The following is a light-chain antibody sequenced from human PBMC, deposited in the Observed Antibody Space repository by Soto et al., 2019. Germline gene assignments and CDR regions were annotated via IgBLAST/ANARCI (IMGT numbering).Light chain of an antibody. V-gene: IGKV1-5*03. Sequence: DIQLTKTPSTLSASVGDRVTITCRASQSVSSWLAWYQQKPGKAPKLLIYKASSLESGVPSRFSGSGSGTEFTLTISSLQPDDFATYYCQQYNSYQWTFGQGTKADIK. J-gene: IGKJ1*01. CDR1: QSVSSW. CDR2: KAS. CDR3: QQYNSYQWT.